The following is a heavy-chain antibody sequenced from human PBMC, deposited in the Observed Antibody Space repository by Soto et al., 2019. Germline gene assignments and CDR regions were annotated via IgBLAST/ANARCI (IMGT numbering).Heavy chain of an antibody. V-gene: IGHV3-30*03. J-gene: IGHJ4*02. CDR2: ISYDGSNK. D-gene: IGHD5-12*01. Sequence: QVQLVESGGGVVQPGRSLRLSCAASGFTFSSYGMHWVRQAPGKGLEWVAVISYDGSNKYYADSVKGRFTISRDNSKNTLYLQMNSLRAEDTAVYYCAHGDLDSGYEGYYFDYWGQGTLVTVSS. CDR1: GFTFSSYG. CDR3: AHGDLDSGYEGYYFDY.